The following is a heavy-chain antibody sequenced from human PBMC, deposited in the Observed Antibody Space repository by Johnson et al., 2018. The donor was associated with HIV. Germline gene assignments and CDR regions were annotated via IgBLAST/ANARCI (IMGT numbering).Heavy chain of an antibody. CDR1: GFTFSSYA. D-gene: IGHD6-19*01. V-gene: IGHV3-30-3*01. CDR2: ISYDGSNK. Sequence: QVQLVESGGGLIQPGGSLRLSCAASGFTFSSYAMHWVRQAPGKGLEWVAVISYDGSNKYYADSVKGRFNISRDNSKNKLHLQRTSLRAEDRAVYYCARGTSRGWADAFDVWGQGTIVTVSS. CDR3: ARGTSRGWADAFDV. J-gene: IGHJ3*01.